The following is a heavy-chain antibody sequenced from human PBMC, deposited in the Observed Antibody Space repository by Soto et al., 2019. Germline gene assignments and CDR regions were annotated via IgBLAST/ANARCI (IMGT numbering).Heavy chain of an antibody. CDR3: AKDTYYCSSTSCYYRYYYYGMDV. D-gene: IGHD2-2*01. J-gene: IGHJ6*02. CDR1: GFTFSSYA. V-gene: IGHV3-23*01. Sequence: HPGGSLRLSCAASGFTFSSYAMSWVRQAPGKGLEWVSAISGSGGSTYYADSVKGRFTIFRDNSKNTLYLQMNSLRAEDTAVYYCAKDTYYCSSTSCYYRYYYYGMDVWGQGTTVTVSS. CDR2: ISGSGGST.